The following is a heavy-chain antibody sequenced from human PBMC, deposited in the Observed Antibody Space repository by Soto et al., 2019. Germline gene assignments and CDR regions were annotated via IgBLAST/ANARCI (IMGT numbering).Heavy chain of an antibody. Sequence: QVQLVESGGGVVQPGRSLRLSCAASGFTFSSYGMHWVRQAPGKGLEWVAVIWYDGSNKYYADSVKGRFTISRDNSKNTLYLQMNSLRAEDTAVYYCARDGGPHSGSLHYPWGQGTLVTVSS. D-gene: IGHD1-26*01. V-gene: IGHV3-33*01. CDR1: GFTFSSYG. J-gene: IGHJ5*02. CDR2: IWYDGSNK. CDR3: ARDGGPHSGSLHYP.